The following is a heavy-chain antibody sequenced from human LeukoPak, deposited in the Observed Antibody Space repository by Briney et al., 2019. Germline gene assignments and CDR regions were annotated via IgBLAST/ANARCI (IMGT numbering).Heavy chain of an antibody. V-gene: IGHV3-23*01. CDR3: AKDPNGDYVGAFDF. Sequence: GGSLRLSCAAFGFTFSNYAMSWVRQAPGKGLEWVSTITSTTSSTSYADSVKGRFTISRDNSKRTLYLQMNSLRAEDTAMYYCAKDPNGDYVGAFDFWGQGTLVTVSS. CDR1: GFTFSNYA. D-gene: IGHD4-23*01. CDR2: ITSTTSST. J-gene: IGHJ3*01.